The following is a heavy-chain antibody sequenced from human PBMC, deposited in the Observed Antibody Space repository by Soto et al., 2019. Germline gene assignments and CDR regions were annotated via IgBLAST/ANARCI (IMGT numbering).Heavy chain of an antibody. V-gene: IGHV4-30-4*01. Sequence: SETLSLTCTVSGGSISSHDYHWSWIRQPPGKGLEWIGYIYYDGVTYYNPSLKSRLTMSLDMSKNQFSLKLTSVTAADTAVYYCARDSFNYYGGMDVWGQGTPVTVSS. J-gene: IGHJ6*02. CDR3: ARDSFNYYGGMDV. CDR1: GGSISSHDYH. CDR2: IYYDGVT.